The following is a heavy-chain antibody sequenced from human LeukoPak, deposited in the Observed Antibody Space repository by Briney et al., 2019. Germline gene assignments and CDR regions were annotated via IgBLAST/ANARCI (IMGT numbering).Heavy chain of an antibody. Sequence: GGSLRLSCAASGFTFSSYAMSWVRQAPGEGLEWVSAISGSGGSTYYADSVKGRFTIPRDNSKNTLYLQMNSLRAEDTAVYYCAKAPDIVVVVAASGYWGQGTLVTVSS. CDR1: GFTFSSYA. CDR2: ISGSGGST. CDR3: AKAPDIVVVVAASGY. V-gene: IGHV3-23*01. D-gene: IGHD2-15*01. J-gene: IGHJ4*02.